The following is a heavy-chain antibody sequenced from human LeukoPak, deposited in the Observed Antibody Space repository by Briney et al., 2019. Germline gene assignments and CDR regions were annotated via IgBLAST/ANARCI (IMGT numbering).Heavy chain of an antibody. D-gene: IGHD3-22*01. CDR1: SGSISSYY. Sequence: PSETLSLTCTVSSGSISSYYWSWIRQPPGKGLEWIGYIYYSGSTNYNPSLKSRVTISVDTSKNQFSLKLSSVTAADTAVYYCARVSDSSGYYYEAFYYYMDVWGKGTTVTVSS. CDR3: ARVSDSSGYYYEAFYYYMDV. CDR2: IYYSGST. J-gene: IGHJ6*03. V-gene: IGHV4-59*01.